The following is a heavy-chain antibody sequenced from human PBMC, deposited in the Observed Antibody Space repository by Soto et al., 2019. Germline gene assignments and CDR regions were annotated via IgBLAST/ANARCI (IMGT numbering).Heavy chain of an antibody. Sequence: QVQLVQSGAEVKKPGSSVKVSCKASGGTFSSYTISWVRQAPGQGLEWMGRIIPILGIANYAQKFQGRVTIATDKPSGAANRELGSMTAEETAVYNCASQADYYGSEPGRAYRGKGTLVAVSS. D-gene: IGHD3-10*01. V-gene: IGHV1-69*02. J-gene: IGHJ4*02. CDR1: GGTFSSYT. CDR3: ASQADYYGSEPGRAY. CDR2: IIPILGIA.